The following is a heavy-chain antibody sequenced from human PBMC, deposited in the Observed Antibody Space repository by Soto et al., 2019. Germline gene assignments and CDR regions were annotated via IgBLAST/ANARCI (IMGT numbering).Heavy chain of an antibody. CDR1: GGSFSGYY. V-gene: IGHV4-34*01. CDR2: INHSGST. Sequence: QVQLQQWGAGLLKPSETLSLTCAVYGGSFSGYYWSWIRQPPGEGLEWIGEINHSGSTNYNPSLKSRVTISVDTSNNQFSLNLSSVTAADTAVYYRAKGLSKWGFYYVDVWGKGTTVTVSS. D-gene: IGHD7-27*01. J-gene: IGHJ6*03. CDR3: AKGLSKWGFYYVDV.